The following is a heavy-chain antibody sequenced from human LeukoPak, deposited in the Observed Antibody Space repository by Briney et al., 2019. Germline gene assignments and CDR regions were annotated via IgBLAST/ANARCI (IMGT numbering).Heavy chain of an antibody. CDR3: ARHGGAYSFDY. CDR2: IDDSGRT. Sequence: SETLSLTCTVSGGSISRYYWSWIRQPPGKGLEWIGYIDDSGRTNYNPSLKSRVTISVATSKNQFSLKLISESAADTAVYYCARHGGAYSFDYWGQGALVTVSS. V-gene: IGHV4-59*08. D-gene: IGHD2-21*01. CDR1: GGSISRYY. J-gene: IGHJ4*02.